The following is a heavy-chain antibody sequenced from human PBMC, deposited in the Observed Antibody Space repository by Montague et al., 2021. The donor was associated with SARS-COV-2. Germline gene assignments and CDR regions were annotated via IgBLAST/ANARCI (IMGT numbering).Heavy chain of an antibody. CDR3: ARMPVLLWFGELGYYGMDV. D-gene: IGHD3-10*01. CDR2: XNWXSDK. CDR1: GFSLSTSGMG. V-gene: IGHV2-70*01. Sequence: PALVTPTQTLTLTCTFSGFSLSTSGMGVSWIRQPPGKAREWLALXNWXSDKYYSTSLKTRLTISKDTSKNQVVLTMTNMDPVDTATYYCARMPVLLWFGELGYYGMDVWGQGTTVTVSS. J-gene: IGHJ6*02.